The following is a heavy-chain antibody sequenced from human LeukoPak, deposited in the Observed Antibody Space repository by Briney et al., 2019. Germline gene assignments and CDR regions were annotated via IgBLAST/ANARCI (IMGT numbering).Heavy chain of an antibody. J-gene: IGHJ4*02. CDR3: AREGIEYSSGFDY. CDR1: GFTFSNYA. Sequence: GGSLRLSCEVSGFTFSNYAMQWLRQTPGKGLEWVAFIRYEGSTQFYADSVKGRFTISRDNAKNSLYLQMNSLRAEDTAVYYCAREGIEYSSGFDYWGQGTLVTVSS. V-gene: IGHV3-30*02. D-gene: IGHD6-19*01. CDR2: IRYEGSTQ.